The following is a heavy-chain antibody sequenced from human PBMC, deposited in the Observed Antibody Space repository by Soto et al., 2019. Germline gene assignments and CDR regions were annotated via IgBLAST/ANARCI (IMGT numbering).Heavy chain of an antibody. CDR1: GFTLSGYA. CDR2: ISSNGVGT. J-gene: IGHJ6*03. Sequence: GSLRLSCAASGFTLSGYAMDWVRQAPGKGLEYVSGISSNGVGTYYANSVQGRFTISRDNSKNTVYLQMGGLRPEDMAVYYCARRARPDFYYMDVWGKGTTVTVSS. V-gene: IGHV3-64*01. CDR3: ARRARPDFYYMDV. D-gene: IGHD6-6*01.